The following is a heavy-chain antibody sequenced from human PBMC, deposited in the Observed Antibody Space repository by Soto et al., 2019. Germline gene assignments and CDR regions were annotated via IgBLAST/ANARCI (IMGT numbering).Heavy chain of an antibody. J-gene: IGHJ5*02. CDR2: IYPTGST. Sequence: QVQLQESGPGLVKPSETLSLTCTVSGGCMTTYYWSWIRQPAGKELEWIGRIYPTGSTNYNPSLRSRATMSIDTSKNQFSLKLTSVTAADTAIYYCAREGSPIVTMQYSFDPWGQGVLVTVSS. V-gene: IGHV4-4*07. CDR3: AREGSPIVTMQYSFDP. D-gene: IGHD2-15*01. CDR1: GGCMTTYY.